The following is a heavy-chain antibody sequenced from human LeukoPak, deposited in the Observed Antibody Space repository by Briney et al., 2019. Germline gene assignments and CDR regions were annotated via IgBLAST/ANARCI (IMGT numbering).Heavy chain of an antibody. V-gene: IGHV3-23*01. CDR1: GFTFSSYA. Sequence: GGSLRLSCAASGFTFSSYAMSWVRQAPGKGLEWVSAISGSGGSTYYADSVKGRFTISRDNSKNTLCLQMNSLRAEDTAVYYCAKDMAVDTAMVVDYWGQGTLVTVSS. J-gene: IGHJ4*02. CDR2: ISGSGGST. D-gene: IGHD5-18*01. CDR3: AKDMAVDTAMVVDY.